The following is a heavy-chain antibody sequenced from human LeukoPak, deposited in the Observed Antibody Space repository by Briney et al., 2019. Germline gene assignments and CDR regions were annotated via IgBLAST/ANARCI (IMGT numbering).Heavy chain of an antibody. V-gene: IGHV3-23*01. D-gene: IGHD1-1*01. CDR3: AKDNWNTLYP. Sequence: GGSLRLSCAASGFTFSSYAMSWVRQAPGKGLEWVSAISGSGGSTYYADSVKGRFTISRDNSKNTLYLQMNSLRAQDAAVYYCAKDNWNTLYPWGQGTLFTVSS. J-gene: IGHJ5*02. CDR2: ISGSGGST. CDR1: GFTFSSYA.